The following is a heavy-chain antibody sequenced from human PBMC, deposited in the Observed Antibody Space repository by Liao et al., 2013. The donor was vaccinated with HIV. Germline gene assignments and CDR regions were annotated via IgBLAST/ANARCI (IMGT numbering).Heavy chain of an antibody. CDR1: GGSMSNYY. D-gene: IGHD3/OR15-3a*01. CDR3: ARGLGHFDF. CDR2: IYFTGST. J-gene: IGHJ4*02. Sequence: QVQLHESGPGLVQPSETLSLTCTVSGGSMSNYYWTWIRQSPGKGLEWIGYIYFTGSTHYNPSLKSQATISLDTSKNQFSLRLTSVTAADTALYYCARGLGHFDFWGQGALVVVSS. V-gene: IGHV4-59*01.